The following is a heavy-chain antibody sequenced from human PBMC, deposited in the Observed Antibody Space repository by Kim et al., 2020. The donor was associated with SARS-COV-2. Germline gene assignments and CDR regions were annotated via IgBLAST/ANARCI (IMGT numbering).Heavy chain of an antibody. V-gene: IGHV4-39*01. J-gene: IGHJ3*02. CDR1: GGSISSSSYY. Sequence: SETLSLTCTVSGGSISSSSYYWGWIRQPPGRGLEWIGSIYYSGSTYYNPSLKSRVTISVDTSKNQFSLKLSSVTAADTAVYYCAESPGHSSGYYYVLSGAFDIWGQGTMVTVSS. CDR3: AESPGHSSGYYYVLSGAFDI. D-gene: IGHD3-22*01. CDR2: IYYSGST.